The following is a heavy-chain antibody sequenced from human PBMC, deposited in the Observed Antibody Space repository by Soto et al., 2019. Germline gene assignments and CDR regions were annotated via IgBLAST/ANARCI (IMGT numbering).Heavy chain of an antibody. Sequence: PGGSLRLSCAVSGFTFSPYSMNWVRQAPGKGLEWISYISSGGDTIYYADSVWGRFTVSRDNTKNSLYLQMDSLRDEDTAVYYCARDRSTIYGVVTPIDYWGQGTLVTVSS. V-gene: IGHV3-48*02. CDR2: ISSGGDTI. J-gene: IGHJ4*02. CDR3: ARDRSTIYGVVTPIDY. D-gene: IGHD3-3*01. CDR1: GFTFSPYS.